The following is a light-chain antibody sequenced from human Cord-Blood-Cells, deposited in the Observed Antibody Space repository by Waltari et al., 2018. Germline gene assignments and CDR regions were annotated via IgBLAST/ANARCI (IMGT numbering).Light chain of an antibody. CDR2: WAS. CDR3: QQYYSTPWT. CDR1: QSVLYSSNNNNY. Sequence: EIVMTQSPASLAASLGERDTITCKSSQSVLYSSNNNNYLAWYQQKPGQPPKLLIYWASTRESGVPDRFSGSGSGTDFTLTISSLQAEDVAVYYCQQYYSTPWTFGQGTKVEIK. J-gene: IGKJ1*01. V-gene: IGKV4-1*01.